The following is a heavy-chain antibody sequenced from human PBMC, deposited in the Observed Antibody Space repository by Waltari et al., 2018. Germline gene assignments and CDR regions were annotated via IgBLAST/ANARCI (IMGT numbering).Heavy chain of an antibody. CDR1: GFSIGTSA. J-gene: IGHJ4*02. CDR2: STRHATT. V-gene: IGHV3-23*01. D-gene: IGHD6-19*01. Sequence: LESGGGLAQPGGSLRLSCAASGFSIGTSAMSWVRQAPGKGLEWVSSSTRHATTYYAGSVRGRFVISRDDSDNKVHLQMNGLNADDTATYYCAKDHPSDGWPAFDSWGQGTQVIVSS. CDR3: AKDHPSDGWPAFDS.